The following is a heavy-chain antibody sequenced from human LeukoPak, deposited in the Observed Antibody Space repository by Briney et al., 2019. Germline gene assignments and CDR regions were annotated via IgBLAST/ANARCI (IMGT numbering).Heavy chain of an antibody. CDR3: ARDQYDFWSGYTSVDGMDV. CDR2: TYYRSKWYN. Sequence: SQTLSLTCAISGDSVSSNSAAWNWIRQSPSRGLEWLGRTYYRSKWYNDYAVSVKSRITINPDTSKNQFSLQLNSVTPEDTAVYYCARDQYDFWSGYTSVDGMDVWGQGTTVTVSS. V-gene: IGHV6-1*01. J-gene: IGHJ6*02. D-gene: IGHD3-3*01. CDR1: GDSVSSNSAA.